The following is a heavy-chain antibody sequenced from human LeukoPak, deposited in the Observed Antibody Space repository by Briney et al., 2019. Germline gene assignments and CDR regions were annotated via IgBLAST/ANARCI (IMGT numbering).Heavy chain of an antibody. CDR3: VGDSIISVGGFDF. CDR1: GFTFSNFY. CDR2: ISSNGGKI. Sequence: GGSLRLSCAASGFTFSNFYMSWIRQAPGKGLEWVSYISSNGGKIHYVDSVRGRFTTSRDNAENSLYLHMSSLRADDTAVYYCVGDSIISVGGFDFWGQGTQVTVSS. J-gene: IGHJ5*01. D-gene: IGHD2-15*01. V-gene: IGHV3-11*01.